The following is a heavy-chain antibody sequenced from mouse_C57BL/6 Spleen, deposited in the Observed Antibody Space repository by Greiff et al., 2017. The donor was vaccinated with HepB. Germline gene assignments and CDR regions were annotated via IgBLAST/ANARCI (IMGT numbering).Heavy chain of an antibody. D-gene: IGHD4-1*02. J-gene: IGHJ3*01. V-gene: IGHV1-55*01. CDR1: GYTFTSYW. Sequence: QVHVKQSGAELVKPGASVKMSCKASGYTFTSYWITWVKQRPGQGLEWIGDIYPGSGSTNYNEKFKSKATLTVDTSSSTAYMQLSSLTSEDSAVYYCARSNWDWFAYWGQGTLVTVSA. CDR3: ARSNWDWFAY. CDR2: IYPGSGST.